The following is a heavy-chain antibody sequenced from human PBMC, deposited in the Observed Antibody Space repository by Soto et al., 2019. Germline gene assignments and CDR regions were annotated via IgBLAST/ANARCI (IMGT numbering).Heavy chain of an antibody. CDR2: IKPNSGGT. Sequence: QVQLVQSGAEMKKPGASVKVSCKASGYSFSGYYIHWVRQAPGQGLEWMGWIKPNSGGTNYAQKSQVRVTMTRDPSISTAYMELSRLTSDDTSVYFCARVRGYCTTIGCQTYGMDVWGQGTTVIVSS. J-gene: IGHJ6*02. V-gene: IGHV1-2*02. D-gene: IGHD2-8*01. CDR1: GYSFSGYY. CDR3: ARVRGYCTTIGCQTYGMDV.